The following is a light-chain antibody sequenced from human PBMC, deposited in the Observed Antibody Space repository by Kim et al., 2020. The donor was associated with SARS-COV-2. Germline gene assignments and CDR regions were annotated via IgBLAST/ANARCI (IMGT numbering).Light chain of an antibody. Sequence: EIVLTQSPGTLSLSPGERATLSCRASQSVSDNYLAWYQQKPGQAPRLLIYGATSRATGIPDRFSGSGSGTDFTLTISRLESEDVAVYYWQKYDTSPSCTLGQGNKLEI. J-gene: IGKJ2*02. CDR3: QKYDTSPSCT. CDR2: GAT. V-gene: IGKV3-20*01. CDR1: QSVSDNY.